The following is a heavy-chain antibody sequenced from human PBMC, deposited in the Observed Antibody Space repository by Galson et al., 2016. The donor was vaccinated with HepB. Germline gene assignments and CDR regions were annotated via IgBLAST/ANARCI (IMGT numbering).Heavy chain of an antibody. D-gene: IGHD5-24*01. Sequence: SLRLSCAASGFTFSSYAMHWVRQAPGKGLEWVAAIGHDGRNKYYPDSVEGRFSISRDNSKNTLYLQMNRLRAEDTAVYYCARDRVLEGWLQMCDYWGQGTLVTVSS. J-gene: IGHJ4*02. CDR1: GFTFSSYA. CDR3: ARDRVLEGWLQMCDY. CDR2: IGHDGRNK. V-gene: IGHV3-33*08.